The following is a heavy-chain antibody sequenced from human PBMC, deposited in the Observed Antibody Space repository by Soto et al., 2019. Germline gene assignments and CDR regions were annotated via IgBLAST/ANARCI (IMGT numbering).Heavy chain of an antibody. Sequence: GGSLRLSCAASGFTFSSYGMHWVRQAPGKGLEWVAVIWYDGSNKYYADSVKGRFTISRDNSKNTLYLQMNSLRAEDTAVYYCARGELWFGELFINYYYYGMDVWGQGTTVTVSS. D-gene: IGHD3-10*01. CDR2: IWYDGSNK. J-gene: IGHJ6*02. CDR3: ARGELWFGELFINYYYYGMDV. CDR1: GFTFSSYG. V-gene: IGHV3-33*01.